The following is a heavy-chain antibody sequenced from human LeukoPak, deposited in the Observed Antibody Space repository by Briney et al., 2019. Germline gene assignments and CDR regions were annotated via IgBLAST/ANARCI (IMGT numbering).Heavy chain of an antibody. D-gene: IGHD1-26*01. J-gene: IGHJ4*02. CDR3: ATTPGSDYYFDY. CDR2: IYYSGST. V-gene: IGHV4-61*01. CDR1: GGSVSSGSYY. Sequence: PSETLSLTCTVSGGSVSSGSYYWSWIRQPPGKGLEWTGYIYYSGSTNYNPSLKSRVTISVDTSKNQFSLKLSSVTAADTAVYYCATTPGSDYYFDYWGQGTLVTVSS.